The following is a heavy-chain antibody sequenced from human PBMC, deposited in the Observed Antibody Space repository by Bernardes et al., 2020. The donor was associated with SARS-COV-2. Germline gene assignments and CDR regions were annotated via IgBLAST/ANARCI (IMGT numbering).Heavy chain of an antibody. CDR2: ISDNGATT. CDR3: VKERPVGDY. J-gene: IGHJ4*02. D-gene: IGHD3-10*01. V-gene: IGHV3-64D*06. Sequence: GGSLRLSCSGSGFTLSEYPMHWVRQTPGKGLEYVSRISDNGATTHYGDSVKGRFTISGDNSKNTMYLQMNSLRVEDTAVYWCVKERPVGDYWGQGILVTVSS. CDR1: GFTLSEYP.